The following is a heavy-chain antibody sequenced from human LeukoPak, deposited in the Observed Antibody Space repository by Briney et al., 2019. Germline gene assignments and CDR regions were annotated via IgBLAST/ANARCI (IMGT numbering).Heavy chain of an antibody. CDR2: IYHSGST. V-gene: IGHV4-59*01. Sequence: SETLSLTCTVSGGSISSYYWSWIRQPPGKGLEWIGYIYHSGSTNYNPSLKSRVTISVDTSKNQFSLKLSSVTAADTAVYYCARAESYQYYFDYWGQGTLVTVSS. CDR1: GGSISSYY. D-gene: IGHD2-2*01. J-gene: IGHJ4*02. CDR3: ARAESYQYYFDY.